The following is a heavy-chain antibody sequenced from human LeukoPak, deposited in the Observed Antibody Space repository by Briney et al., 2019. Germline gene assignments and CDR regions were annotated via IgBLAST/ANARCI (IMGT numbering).Heavy chain of an antibody. J-gene: IGHJ4*02. Sequence: GESLRLSCAASGFTFSDYSMNWVRQAPGKGLEWVSFISGRGSYIYYVESVKGRSTISRDNAKNSVYLEMHRLRAEDTAVYYCAAYDSSGYVDCWGQGTLVTVSS. CDR1: GFTFSDYS. D-gene: IGHD3-22*01. CDR2: ISGRGSYI. CDR3: AAYDSSGYVDC. V-gene: IGHV3-21*01.